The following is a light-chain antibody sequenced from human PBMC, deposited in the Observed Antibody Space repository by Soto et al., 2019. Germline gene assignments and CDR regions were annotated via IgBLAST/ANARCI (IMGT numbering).Light chain of an antibody. V-gene: IGLV1-44*01. CDR2: TAG. CDR1: SSNIGSNT. Sequence: QSVLTQPLSVSASPGQRVTISCSGGSSNIGSNTVAWSQHLPGTAPPRLIFTAGQRPSGVPGRFSGSKSGTSASLAISGLQSEDEGDYYCSAWDNSLNGYVFGPGPKLTVL. CDR3: SAWDNSLNGYV. J-gene: IGLJ1*01.